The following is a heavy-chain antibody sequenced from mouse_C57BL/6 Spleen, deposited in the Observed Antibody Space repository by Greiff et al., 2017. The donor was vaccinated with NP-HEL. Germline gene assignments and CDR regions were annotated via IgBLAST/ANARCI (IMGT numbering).Heavy chain of an antibody. CDR2: INPYNGGT. CDR1: GYTFTDYY. Sequence: EVKLMESGPVLVKPGASVKMSCKASGYTFTDYYMNWVKQSHGKSLEWIGVINPYNGGTSYNQKFKGKATLTVDKSSSTAYMELNSLTSEDSAVYYCARSITTAEGYAMDYWGQGTSVTVSS. V-gene: IGHV1-19*01. J-gene: IGHJ4*01. CDR3: ARSITTAEGYAMDY. D-gene: IGHD1-2*01.